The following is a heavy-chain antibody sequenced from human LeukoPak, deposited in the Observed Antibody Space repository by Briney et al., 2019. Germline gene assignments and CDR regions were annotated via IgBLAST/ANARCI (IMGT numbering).Heavy chain of an antibody. J-gene: IGHJ3*02. Sequence: SETLSLTCTVSGGSISSGDYYWSWIRQPPGKGLEWIGYIYYGGSTNYNPSLKSRVTISVDTSKNQFSLKLSSVTAADTAVYYCARGGYDFWSGHGAFDIWGQGTMVTVSS. CDR1: GGSISSGDYY. D-gene: IGHD3-3*01. CDR2: IYYGGST. V-gene: IGHV4-61*08. CDR3: ARGGYDFWSGHGAFDI.